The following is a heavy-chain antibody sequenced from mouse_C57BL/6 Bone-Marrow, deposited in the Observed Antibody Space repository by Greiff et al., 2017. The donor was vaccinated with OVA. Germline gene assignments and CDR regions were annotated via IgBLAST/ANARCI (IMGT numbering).Heavy chain of an antibody. CDR3: RVLRYLFAY. CDR1: GYTSTSYW. J-gene: IGHJ3*01. V-gene: IGHV1-64*01. D-gene: IGHD1-1*01. CDR2: IHPNSGST. Sequence: QVQLQQPGAELVKPGASVKLSCKASGYTSTSYWMHWVKQRPGQGLEWIGMIHPNSGSTNYNEKFKSKATLTVDKSSSTAYMQLSSLTSEDSAVYYCRVLRYLFAYWGQGTLVTVSA.